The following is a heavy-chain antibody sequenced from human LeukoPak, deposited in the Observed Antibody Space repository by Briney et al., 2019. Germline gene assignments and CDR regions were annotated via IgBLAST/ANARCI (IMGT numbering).Heavy chain of an antibody. CDR1: GGSISSYY. Sequence: SETLSLTCTVSGGSISSYYWSWIRQPAGKGLEWIGRIYTSGSTNYNPSLKSRVTISVDRSKNQFSLKLSSVTAADTAVYYCARDAVGATSYYYYMDVWGKGTTVTVSS. CDR3: ARDAVGATSYYYYMDV. D-gene: IGHD1-26*01. CDR2: IYTSGST. J-gene: IGHJ6*03. V-gene: IGHV4-4*07.